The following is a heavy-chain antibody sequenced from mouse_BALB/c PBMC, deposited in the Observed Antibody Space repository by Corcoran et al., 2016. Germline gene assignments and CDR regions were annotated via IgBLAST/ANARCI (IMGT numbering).Heavy chain of an antibody. CDR2: IDPANGNT. J-gene: IGHJ1*01. V-gene: IGHV14-3*02. CDR1: GFNIKDTY. Sequence: EVQLQQSGAELVKPGASVKLSCTGSGFNIKDTYMHWVKQRPEQGLEWIGRIDPANGNTKYDPKCQGTATITADTSSNTAYLQLSSLTSEDTAVYYCARWDWFFDVWGAGTTVTVSS. CDR3: ARWDWFFDV.